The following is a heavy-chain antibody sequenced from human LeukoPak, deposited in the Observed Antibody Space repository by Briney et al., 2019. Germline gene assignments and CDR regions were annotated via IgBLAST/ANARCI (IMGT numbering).Heavy chain of an antibody. CDR3: ARGLNDSWTGEDY. CDR2: INHSGST. J-gene: IGHJ4*02. Sequence: SETLSLTCAVYDGSFSGYYWSWIRQPPGKGLEWIGEINHSGSTNYNPSLKSRVTISLDTSKSQFSLKVRYVTAADTAVYYCARGLNDSWTGEDYWGQGTLVTVSS. V-gene: IGHV4-34*01. D-gene: IGHD3-3*01. CDR1: DGSFSGYY.